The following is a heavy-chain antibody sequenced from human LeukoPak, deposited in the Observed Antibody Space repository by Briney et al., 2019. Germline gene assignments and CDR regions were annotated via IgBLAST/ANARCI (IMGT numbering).Heavy chain of an antibody. CDR3: AMSTSIVVVPAVPSYYFAY. CDR1: GGVFSSYA. D-gene: IGHD2-2*01. Sequence: SGTLSCNASGGVFSSYAISRLRQPPAPGLERMGGIIPSFGAANYEQKFPGRVPITADEPTSTAYMELSSLRSEDTAVYYCAMSTSIVVVPAVPSYYFAYRGQGTLVTVS. CDR2: IIPSFGAA. J-gene: IGHJ4*02. V-gene: IGHV1-69*01.